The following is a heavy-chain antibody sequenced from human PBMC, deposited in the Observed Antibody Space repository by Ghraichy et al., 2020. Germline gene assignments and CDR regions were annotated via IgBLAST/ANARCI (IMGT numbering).Heavy chain of an antibody. D-gene: IGHD6-13*01. CDR1: GFTFSSYA. Sequence: GGSLRLSCAASGFTFSSYAMSWVRQAPGKGLEWVSTITGSGGSTYYADSVKGRFTISRDNSKNTLYLQMNSLRAEDTAIYYCAKKQQPVPYNWFDPWGQGTPVTVSS. V-gene: IGHV3-23*01. J-gene: IGHJ5*02. CDR2: ITGSGGST. CDR3: AKKQQPVPYNWFDP.